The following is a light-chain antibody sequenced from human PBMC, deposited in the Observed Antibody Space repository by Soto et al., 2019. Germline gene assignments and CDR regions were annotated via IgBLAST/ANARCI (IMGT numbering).Light chain of an antibody. Sequence: QSALTQPASVSGSPGQSITISCTGTSSDVGGYNYVSWYQQHPGKAPKIMIYDVSNRPSGVSNRFSGSKSGNTASLTISGLQAEDEADYHCSSYTSSSTLYVFGTGTKVTVL. J-gene: IGLJ1*01. CDR2: DVS. V-gene: IGLV2-14*01. CDR3: SSYTSSSTLYV. CDR1: SSDVGGYNY.